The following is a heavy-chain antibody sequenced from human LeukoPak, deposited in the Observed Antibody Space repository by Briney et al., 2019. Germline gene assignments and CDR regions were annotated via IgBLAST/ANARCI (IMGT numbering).Heavy chain of an antibody. V-gene: IGHV4-30-4*08. D-gene: IGHD2-2*02. CDR1: GDSIIGGDYY. CDR2: IYYSGRT. J-gene: IGHJ3*02. CDR3: ARGDPIPLDAFDI. Sequence: SQTLSLTCTVSGDSIIGGDYYWSWIRQSPGKGLEWIGYIYYSGRTYYNPSLKSRVTISIDTSKNQFSLNLSSVTAADTAMYYCARGDPIPLDAFDIWGQGTMVTVSS.